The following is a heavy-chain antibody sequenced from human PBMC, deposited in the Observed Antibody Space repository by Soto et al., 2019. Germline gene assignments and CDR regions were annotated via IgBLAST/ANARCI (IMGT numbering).Heavy chain of an antibody. Sequence: PGESLKISCKGSGYSFTSYWIGWVRQMPGKGLEWMGIIYPGDSDTRYSPSFQGQVTISADKSISTSYLQWSILKASDTALYYCGRREVLGPYYYCNGSRNWFRPLGQGTLVTVSS. CDR3: GRREVLGPYYYCNGSRNWFRP. CDR1: GYSFTSYW. J-gene: IGHJ5*02. CDR2: IYPGDSDT. D-gene: IGHD3-22*01. V-gene: IGHV5-51*01.